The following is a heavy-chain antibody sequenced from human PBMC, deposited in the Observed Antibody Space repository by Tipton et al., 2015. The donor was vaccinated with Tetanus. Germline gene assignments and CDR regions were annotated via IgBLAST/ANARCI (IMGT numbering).Heavy chain of an antibody. J-gene: IGHJ6*02. D-gene: IGHD3-3*01. V-gene: IGHV2-70*01. CDR1: ELSLTTSGVC. Sequence: LVKPTQTLTLTCTSSELSLTTSGVCVSWIRQPPGRALEWLALIDWNNDEYYSTSLKTRLTISRDTSKNQVVLTLTNMDPVDTATYYRAKSSGYYYYYGVDVWGQGTTVTVSS. CDR3: AKSSGYYYYYGVDV. CDR2: IDWNNDE.